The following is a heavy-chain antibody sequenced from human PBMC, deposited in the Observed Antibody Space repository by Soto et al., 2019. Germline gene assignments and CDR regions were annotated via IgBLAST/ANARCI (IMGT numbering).Heavy chain of an antibody. D-gene: IGHD6-6*01. CDR1: GFTFSRFA. Sequence: VGSLRLSCAASGFTFSRFAMSWVRKAPGKGLEWVSGMSGSGGSTYYADSVKGRFTISRDNSKNTLYLQMNSLRAEDTAVYYCAKLYTYTSSPAALDIWGQGTMVTVSS. CDR3: AKLYTYTSSPAALDI. V-gene: IGHV3-23*01. J-gene: IGHJ3*02. CDR2: MSGSGGST.